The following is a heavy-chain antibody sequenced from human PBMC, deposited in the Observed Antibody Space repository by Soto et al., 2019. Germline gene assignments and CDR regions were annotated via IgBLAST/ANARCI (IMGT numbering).Heavy chain of an antibody. J-gene: IGHJ4*02. V-gene: IGHV3-23*01. CDR2: ISGSGGST. CDR1: GFTFSSYA. Sequence: GGSLRLSCAASGFTFSSYAMSWVRQAPGKGLEWVSAISGSGGSTYYADSVKGRFTISRDNSKNTLYLQMNSLRAEDTAVYYCAKPLEYDFWSGHHYFDYWGQGTLVTVSS. D-gene: IGHD3-3*01. CDR3: AKPLEYDFWSGHHYFDY.